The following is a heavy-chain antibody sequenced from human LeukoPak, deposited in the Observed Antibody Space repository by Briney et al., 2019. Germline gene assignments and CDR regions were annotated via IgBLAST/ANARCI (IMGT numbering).Heavy chain of an antibody. D-gene: IGHD2-15*01. CDR2: IRNKASGGTT. CDR1: GSTFGDYS. V-gene: IGHV3-49*03. J-gene: IGHJ4*02. CDR3: TRDRIMTDF. Sequence: PGGSPRLSCTASGSTFGDYSMTWFRQAPGKGLEWVSFIRNKASGGTTEHAASVRGRFTTSRDDSKSIAYLQMNSLKTEDTALYYCTRDRIMTDFWGQGTLVTVSS.